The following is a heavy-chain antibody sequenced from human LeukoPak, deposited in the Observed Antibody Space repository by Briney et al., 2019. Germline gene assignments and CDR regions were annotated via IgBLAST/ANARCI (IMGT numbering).Heavy chain of an antibody. J-gene: IGHJ4*02. D-gene: IGHD3-22*01. Sequence: ASVKVSCKASGYTFTGYYMHWVRQAPGQGLEWMGWINPNSGGINYAQKFQGRVTMTRDTSISTAYMELSRLRFDDTAVYYCASASDDSSGYYEVGYWGQGTLVTVSS. V-gene: IGHV1-2*02. CDR2: INPNSGGI. CDR3: ASASDDSSGYYEVGY. CDR1: GYTFTGYY.